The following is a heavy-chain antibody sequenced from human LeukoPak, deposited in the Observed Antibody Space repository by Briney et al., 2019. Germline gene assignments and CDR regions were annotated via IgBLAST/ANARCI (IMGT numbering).Heavy chain of an antibody. Sequence: SETLSLTCTVSGDSVTNYYWSWIRQPPGKGLEWIGEINHSGSTNYNPSLKSRVTISVDTSKNQFSLKLSSLTAADTAVYYCAMGTRYYYDSSGRFDYWGQGTLVTVSS. CDR1: GDSVTNYY. CDR3: AMGTRYYYDSSGRFDY. V-gene: IGHV4-34*01. CDR2: INHSGST. D-gene: IGHD3-22*01. J-gene: IGHJ4*02.